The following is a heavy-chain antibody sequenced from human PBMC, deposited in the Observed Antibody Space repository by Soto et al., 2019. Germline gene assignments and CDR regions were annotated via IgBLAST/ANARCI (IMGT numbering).Heavy chain of an antibody. Sequence: GGSLRLSCAASGFTFSNAWMSWVRQAPGKGLEWVGRIKSKTDGGTTDYAAPVKGRFTISRDDSKNTLYLQMNSLKTEDTAVYYCTADRQIVATTVYYGMDVWGQGTTVTVSS. V-gene: IGHV3-15*01. CDR2: IKSKTDGGTT. CDR3: TADRQIVATTVYYGMDV. D-gene: IGHD5-12*01. J-gene: IGHJ6*02. CDR1: GFTFSNAW.